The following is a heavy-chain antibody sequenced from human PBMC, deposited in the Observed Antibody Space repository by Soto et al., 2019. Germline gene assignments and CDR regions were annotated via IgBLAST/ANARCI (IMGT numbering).Heavy chain of an antibody. V-gene: IGHV5-10-1*03. CDR1: GYSFTSYW. Sequence: EVQLVQSGAEVKKPGESLRISCQGSGYSFTSYWITWVRQMPGKGLEWMGRIDPSDSYTNYSPSFQGHVTISVDESTSTAHLQWSRLKASNIATYYCARHEEESPVDYWGQGTPVTVSS. CDR3: ARHEEESPVDY. CDR2: IDPSDSYT. J-gene: IGHJ4*02. D-gene: IGHD4-4*01.